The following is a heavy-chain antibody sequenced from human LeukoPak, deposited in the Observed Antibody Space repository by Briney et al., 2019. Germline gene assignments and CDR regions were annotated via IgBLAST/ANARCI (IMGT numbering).Heavy chain of an antibody. CDR1: GFAFSAYA. CDR3: AKTSGSGNYYYYYGMDV. D-gene: IGHD3-10*01. V-gene: IGHV3-23*01. CDR2: ISGSGSST. J-gene: IGHJ6*02. Sequence: GSLGLSCAASGFAFSAYAMTWVRQAPGKGLEWVSAISGSGSSTFYADSVKGRFTISRDNSKNTLYLQMNSLRAEDTAIYYCAKTSGSGNYYYYYGMDVWGQGTTVTVSS.